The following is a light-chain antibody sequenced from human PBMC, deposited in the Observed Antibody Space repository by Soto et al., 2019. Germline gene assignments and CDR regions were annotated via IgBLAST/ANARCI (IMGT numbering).Light chain of an antibody. Sequence: EIVMTQSPAMLSVSPGERATLSCRASQNVNNRLDWYQQKAGQPPRLLIYGASTRATGIPARFSGSGSGTEFTLTISSLQSEDFAVYYCQHFNSWPLLFGQGTKVEIK. CDR1: QNVNNR. CDR2: GAS. CDR3: QHFNSWPLL. V-gene: IGKV3-15*01. J-gene: IGKJ1*01.